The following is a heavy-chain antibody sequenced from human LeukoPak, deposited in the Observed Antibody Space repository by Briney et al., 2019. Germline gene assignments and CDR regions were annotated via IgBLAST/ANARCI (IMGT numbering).Heavy chain of an antibody. J-gene: IGHJ4*02. CDR2: ISSDSTYI. CDR1: GFTFSIYR. CDR3: AKFAQRYCSGGSCHPFDY. D-gene: IGHD2-15*01. Sequence: PGGSLRLSCAAPGFTFSIYRMNWVRQAPGKGLEWVSSISSDSTYIYYTDSVKGRFTISRDNSKNTLHLQMNSLRAEDTAAYYCAKFAQRYCSGGSCHPFDYWGQGTLVTVSS. V-gene: IGHV3-21*04.